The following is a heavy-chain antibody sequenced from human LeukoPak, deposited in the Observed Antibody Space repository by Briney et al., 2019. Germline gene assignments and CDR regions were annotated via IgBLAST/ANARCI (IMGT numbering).Heavy chain of an antibody. Sequence: GSLRLSCAASGITVTSNYMSWVRQAPGKGLEWVSLIYSGGSTYSADSVRGRFTISRDNSKNTLYLQMNSLRAEDTAVYYCARDGLLPLLGCSGGSCSTGGWFDPWGQGTLVTVSS. J-gene: IGHJ5*02. V-gene: IGHV3-66*01. CDR3: ARDGLLPLLGCSGGSCSTGGWFDP. CDR1: GITVTSNY. CDR2: IYSGGST. D-gene: IGHD2-15*01.